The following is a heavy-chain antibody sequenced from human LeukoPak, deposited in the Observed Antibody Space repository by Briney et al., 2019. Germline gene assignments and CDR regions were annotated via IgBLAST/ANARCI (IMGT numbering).Heavy chain of an antibody. CDR3: ARDRIVVVPAEGYFDY. V-gene: IGHV3-20*04. J-gene: IGHJ4*02. CDR1: GFTSDDYG. CDR2: INWNGGST. Sequence: AGGSLRLSCAASGFTSDDYGMSWVRQAPGKGLEWVSGINWNGGSTGYADSVKGRFTISRDNAKNPLYLQMNSLRAEDTALYYCARDRIVVVPAEGYFDYWGQGTLVTVSS. D-gene: IGHD2-2*01.